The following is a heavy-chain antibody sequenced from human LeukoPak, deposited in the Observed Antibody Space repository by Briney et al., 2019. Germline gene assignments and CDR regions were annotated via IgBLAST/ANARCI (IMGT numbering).Heavy chain of an antibody. J-gene: IGHJ4*02. V-gene: IGHV3-66*01. Sequence: GGSLRLSCAASGFTVSSNYMSWVRQAPGKGLEWVSILYRDGSPYYADSVRGRFTISRDNSENTLYLQMNSLRAEDTAVYYCARDTPTTGTRYFDYWGQGTLVTVSS. CDR1: GFTVSSNY. D-gene: IGHD1-1*01. CDR3: ARDTPTTGTRYFDY. CDR2: LYRDGSP.